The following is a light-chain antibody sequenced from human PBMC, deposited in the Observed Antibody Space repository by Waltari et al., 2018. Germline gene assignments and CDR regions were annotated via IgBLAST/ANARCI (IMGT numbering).Light chain of an antibody. CDR3: QQFDTDVT. Sequence: IQVIQSPSTLSASVGHTVTISWRVSHRINIWLAWYQQKPGKAPQLLIKKASTLEDGVPSRFSGSGSGTEFTLTIKSLQPDDFGTYFCQQFDTDVTFGQGTKVEI. CDR2: KAS. CDR1: HRINIW. V-gene: IGKV1-5*01. J-gene: IGKJ2*01.